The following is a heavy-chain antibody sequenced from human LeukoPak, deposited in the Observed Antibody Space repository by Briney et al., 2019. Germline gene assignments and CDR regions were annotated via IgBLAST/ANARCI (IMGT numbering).Heavy chain of an antibody. D-gene: IGHD6-13*01. V-gene: IGHV4-59*01. Sequence: SETLSLTCTVSGGSISSYYWSWLRQPPGKGLEWIGYIYYSGSTNYNPSLKSRVTISVDTSKNQFSLKLNSATAADTAVYYCARRGMAAAGRYYYYYYYMDVWGKGTTVTISS. CDR3: ARRGMAAAGRYYYYYYYMDV. CDR2: IYYSGST. J-gene: IGHJ6*03. CDR1: GGSISSYY.